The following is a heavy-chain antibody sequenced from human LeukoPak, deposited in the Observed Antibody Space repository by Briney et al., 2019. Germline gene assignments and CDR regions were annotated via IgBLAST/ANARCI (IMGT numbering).Heavy chain of an antibody. D-gene: IGHD3-10*01. Sequence: GGSLRLSCAASGFTFSSYAMHWVRQAPGKGLEWVAVISYDGSNKYYADSVKGRFTISRDNSKNTLYLQMNSLRAEDTAVYYCARDSLSLPGDDGMDVWGQGTTVTVSS. CDR3: ARDSLSLPGDDGMDV. V-gene: IGHV3-30-3*01. CDR1: GFTFSSYA. CDR2: ISYDGSNK. J-gene: IGHJ6*02.